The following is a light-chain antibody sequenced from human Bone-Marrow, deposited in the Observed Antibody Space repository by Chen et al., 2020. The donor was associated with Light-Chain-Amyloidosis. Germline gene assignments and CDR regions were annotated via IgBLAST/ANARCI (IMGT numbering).Light chain of an antibody. J-gene: IGLJ2*01. CDR3: QSADSSGTYEVI. CDR2: RDT. Sequence: SYELTQPPSVSVSPGQTARITCSGDDLPTKYAYWYHQKPGQAPVLVIHRDTERPSGISERFHVSSSGTTATLTISGVQAEDEADYHCQSADSSGTYEVIFGGGTKLTVL. CDR1: DLPTKY. V-gene: IGLV3-25*03.